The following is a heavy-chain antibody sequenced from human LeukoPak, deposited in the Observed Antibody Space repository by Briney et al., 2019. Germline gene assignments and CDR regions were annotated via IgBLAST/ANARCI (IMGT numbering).Heavy chain of an antibody. J-gene: IGHJ4*02. Sequence: SETLSLTCTVSGGSISSYYWSWIRQPPGKGLEWIGYIYYSGSTNYNPSLKSRVTISEDTSKNQFSLKLSSVTAADTAVYYCARHPYSSGWTYWGQGTLVTVSS. CDR1: GGSISSYY. V-gene: IGHV4-59*08. D-gene: IGHD6-25*01. CDR2: IYYSGST. CDR3: ARHPYSSGWTY.